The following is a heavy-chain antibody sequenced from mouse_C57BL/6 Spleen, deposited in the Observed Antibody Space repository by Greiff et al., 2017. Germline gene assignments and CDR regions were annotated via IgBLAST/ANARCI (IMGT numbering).Heavy chain of an antibody. V-gene: IGHV1-80*01. D-gene: IGHD2-4*01. CDR3: ARRYYDYDGDYYAMDY. Sequence: QVHVKQSGAELVKPGASVKISCKASGYAFSSYWMNWVKQRPGKGLEWIGQIYPGDGDTNYNGKFKGKATLTADKSSSTAYMQLSSLTSEDSAVYFCARRYYDYDGDYYAMDYWGQGTSVTVSS. CDR1: GYAFSSYW. CDR2: IYPGDGDT. J-gene: IGHJ4*01.